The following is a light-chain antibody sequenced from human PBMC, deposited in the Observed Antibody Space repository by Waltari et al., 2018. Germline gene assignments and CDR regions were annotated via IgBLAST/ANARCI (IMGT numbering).Light chain of an antibody. V-gene: IGLV2-14*01. J-gene: IGLJ1*01. Sequence: SALTQPASVSGSPGQSITISCTGTRSAVGAYNYFSWYRQNPGKSPKLIIYDVSKRPSGVSNRFSGSKSGNTASLTISGLQAEDGADYYCSSYTSSIPYVFGTGTKVTVL. CDR2: DVS. CDR1: RSAVGAYNY. CDR3: SSYTSSIPYV.